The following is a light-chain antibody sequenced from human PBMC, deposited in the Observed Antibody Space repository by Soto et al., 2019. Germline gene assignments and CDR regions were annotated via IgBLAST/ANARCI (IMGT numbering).Light chain of an antibody. V-gene: IGKV1-39*01. Sequence: DIQMTQSPSSLSASVGDRVTITCRASQSLGRRLTWYQQKAGEAPKLLIYETSNLHNGVQSRFSGSGSETDFTLTINSLQPEDFATYYCQQSFGPPYTFGQGTKLE. CDR3: QQSFGPPYT. CDR2: ETS. J-gene: IGKJ2*01. CDR1: QSLGRR.